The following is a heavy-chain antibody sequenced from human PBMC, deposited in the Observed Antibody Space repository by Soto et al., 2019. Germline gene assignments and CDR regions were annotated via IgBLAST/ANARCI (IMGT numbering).Heavy chain of an antibody. CDR2: ISSGSEYI. V-gene: IGHV3-21*01. J-gene: IGHJ6*02. CDR1: GFTFSTYG. Sequence: EMQLVESGGGLVKPGGSLRLSCAASGFTFSTYGMNWVRQAPGKGLEWVSSISSGSEYIYYADSLKGRLTISRDNARNSLYLQLNSLRAEDTAVYYCATDGAAGSVMEVWGQGTTVTAS. CDR3: ATDGAAGSVMEV. D-gene: IGHD6-13*01.